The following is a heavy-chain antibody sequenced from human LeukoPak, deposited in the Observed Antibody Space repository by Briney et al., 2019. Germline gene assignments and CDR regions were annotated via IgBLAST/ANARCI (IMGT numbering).Heavy chain of an antibody. CDR3: ARHRNQYSSSEPFDY. CDR2: IYPGDSDT. D-gene: IGHD6-13*01. J-gene: IGHJ4*02. CDR1: GYSFPSYW. Sequence: NAGESLKISRKGSGYSFPSYWIGWVRQMPGKGLEWMGIIYPGDSDTRYSPSFQGQVTISADKSISTAYLQWSSLKASDTAMYYCARHRNQYSSSEPFDYWGQGTLVTVSS. V-gene: IGHV5-51*01.